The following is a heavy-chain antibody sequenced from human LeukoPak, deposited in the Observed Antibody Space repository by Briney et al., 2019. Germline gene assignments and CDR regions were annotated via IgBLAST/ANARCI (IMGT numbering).Heavy chain of an antibody. CDR2: VGTAGDT. CDR1: GFTFSSYD. D-gene: IGHD3-9*01. J-gene: IGHJ3*02. V-gene: IGHV3-13*01. Sequence: GGSLRLSCAASGFTFSSYDMHWVRQATGKGLEWVSAVGTAGDTYYPGSVKGRFTISRENAKNSLYPQMNSLRAGDTAVYYCARGGSTGDAFDIWGQGTMVTVSS. CDR3: ARGGSTGDAFDI.